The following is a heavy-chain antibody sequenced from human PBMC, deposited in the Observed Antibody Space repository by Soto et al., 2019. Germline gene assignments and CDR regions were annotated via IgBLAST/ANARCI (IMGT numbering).Heavy chain of an antibody. CDR1: GGSISSGGYY. J-gene: IGHJ5*02. CDR3: ARAPPFPRAQKWFDP. Sequence: SETLSLTCTVSGGSISSGGYYWGWIRQPPGKGLEWIGYIYYSGSTYYSPSLKSRVTISVDTSKNQFSLKLSSVTAADTAVYYCARAPPFPRAQKWFDPWGQGTLVTVSS. V-gene: IGHV4-30-4*01. CDR2: IYYSGST.